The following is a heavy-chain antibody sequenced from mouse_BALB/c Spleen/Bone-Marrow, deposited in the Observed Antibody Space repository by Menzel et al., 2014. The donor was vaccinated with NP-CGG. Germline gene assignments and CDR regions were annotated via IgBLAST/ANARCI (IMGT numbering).Heavy chain of an antibody. CDR2: INPSNGRT. J-gene: IGHJ2*01. Sequence: QVQLQQPGAELVKPGASVKLSCKASGYTFTSYWMYWVKQGPGQGLEWIGEINPSNGRTDYNEKFKTKATLTVDSSSSTAYTQLSSLTSEDSAVYYCTSPQLGRDYWGQGTTLTVSS. D-gene: IGHD4-1*02. V-gene: IGHV1S81*02. CDR1: GYTFTSYW. CDR3: TSPQLGRDY.